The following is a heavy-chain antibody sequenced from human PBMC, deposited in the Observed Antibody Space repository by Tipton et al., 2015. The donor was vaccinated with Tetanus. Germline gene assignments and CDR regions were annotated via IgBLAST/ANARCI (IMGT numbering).Heavy chain of an antibody. D-gene: IGHD1-14*01. J-gene: IGHJ4*02. CDR1: GDSVSRNNAT. CDR2: TYYRSKWYN. V-gene: IGHV6-1*01. CDR3: ARESPALDC. Sequence: GLVKPSQTLSLTCVISGDSVSRNNATWNRIRQSPSRGLEWLGRTYYRSKWYNDYAPSVKSRITIKPDTSKNQFSLQLNSMTPEDTAVYFCARESPALDCWGQGILVTVSS.